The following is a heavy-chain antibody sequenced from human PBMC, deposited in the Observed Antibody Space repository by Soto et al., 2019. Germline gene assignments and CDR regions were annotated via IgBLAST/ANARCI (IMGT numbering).Heavy chain of an antibody. J-gene: IGHJ4*02. D-gene: IGHD3-16*02. CDR1: GFTFSSYG. Sequence: GGSLRLSCAASGFTFSSYGMHWVRQAPGKGLEWVAVISYDGSNKYYADSVKGRFTISRDNSKNTLYLQMNSLRAEDTAVYYCAKDFDYIWGSYRYWAPDYWGQGTLVTVSS. V-gene: IGHV3-30*18. CDR3: AKDFDYIWGSYRYWAPDY. CDR2: ISYDGSNK.